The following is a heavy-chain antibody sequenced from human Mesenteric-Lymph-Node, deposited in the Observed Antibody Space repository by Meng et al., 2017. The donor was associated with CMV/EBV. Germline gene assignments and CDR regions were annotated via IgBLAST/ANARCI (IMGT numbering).Heavy chain of an antibody. D-gene: IGHD3/OR15-3a*01. CDR1: FSYSSYV. CDR3: ARDGDDFWTGYYPSLDN. CDR2: ISYDGNKN. Sequence: FSYSSYVMHWVRQAPGQGLEWVAVISYDGNKNYYADSVKGRFTISRDNSKNTLYVQMNSLRVEDTAVYYCARDGDDFWTGYYPSLDNWGQGTVVTVSS. J-gene: IGHJ4*02. V-gene: IGHV3-30*04.